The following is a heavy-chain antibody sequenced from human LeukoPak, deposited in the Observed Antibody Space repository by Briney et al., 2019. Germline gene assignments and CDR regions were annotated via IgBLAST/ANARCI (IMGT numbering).Heavy chain of an antibody. V-gene: IGHV3-30-3*01. CDR2: ISYDGTNE. CDR3: SRDRGDY. Sequence: PGGSLRLSCAASGFTFSSYAMHWVRQAPGKGLEWVAIISYDGTNENYADSVKGRFTISRDNSKSTLYLQMDSLRAEDTAVYYCSRDRGDYWGQGTLVTVSS. J-gene: IGHJ4*02. CDR1: GFTFSSYA.